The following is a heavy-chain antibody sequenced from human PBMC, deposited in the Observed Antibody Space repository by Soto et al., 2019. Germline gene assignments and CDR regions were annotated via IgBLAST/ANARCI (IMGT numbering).Heavy chain of an antibody. CDR1: GFTFSSYA. CDR3: AKIPTPTYYDFWSGAAKQYYFDY. J-gene: IGHJ4*02. V-gene: IGHV3-23*01. Sequence: GGSLRLSCAASGFTFSSYAMSWVRQALGRGLEWVSAISGSGGSTYYADSVKGRFTISRDNSKNTLYLQMNSLRAEDTAVYYCAKIPTPTYYDFWSGAAKQYYFDYWGQGTLVTVSS. CDR2: ISGSGGST. D-gene: IGHD3-3*01.